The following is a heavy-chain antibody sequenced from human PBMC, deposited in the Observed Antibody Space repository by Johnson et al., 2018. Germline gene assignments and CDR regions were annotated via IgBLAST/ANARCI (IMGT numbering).Heavy chain of an antibody. CDR1: GFVFDDYG. CDR2: INWNGGNT. D-gene: IGHD2-15*01. J-gene: IGHJ3*02. Sequence: EVQLVETGGGVVRPGGSLRLSCEGSGFVFDDYGMSWVRQAPGKGLEWVAGINWNGGNTRYADSVKGRFTISRDTAQNSLYLQVSSLRAEDTAFYYCARHPDAVVLVAANALYIWGQGTVVTVSS. CDR3: ARHPDAVVLVAANALYI. V-gene: IGHV3-20*04.